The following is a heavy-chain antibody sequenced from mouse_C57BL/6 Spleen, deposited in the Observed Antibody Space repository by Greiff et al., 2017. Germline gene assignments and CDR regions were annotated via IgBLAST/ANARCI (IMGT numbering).Heavy chain of an antibody. V-gene: IGHV3-6*01. CDR2: ISYDGSN. Sequence: EVQRVESGPGLVKPSQSLSLTCSVTGYSITSGYYWNWIRQFPGNKLEWMGYISYDGSNNYNPSLKNRISITRDTSKNQFFLKLNSVTTEDTATYYCARDRFTTVVATGYFDYWGQGTTLTVSS. D-gene: IGHD1-1*01. CDR3: ARDRFTTVVATGYFDY. J-gene: IGHJ2*01. CDR1: GYSITSGYY.